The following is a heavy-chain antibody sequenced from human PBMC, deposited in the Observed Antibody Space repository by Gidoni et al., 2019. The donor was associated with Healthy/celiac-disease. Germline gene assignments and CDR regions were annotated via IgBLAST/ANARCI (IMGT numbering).Heavy chain of an antibody. Sequence: EVQLVESGGGLVQPGGSLRLSCAASGFTFSSYWMHWVRQAPGKGLVWVSRINSDGSSTSYADSVKGRFTISRDNAKNTLYLQMNSLRAEDTAVYYCARDLYVSPRNWNAGWPDYWGQGTLVTVSS. CDR3: ARDLYVSPRNWNAGWPDY. V-gene: IGHV3-74*01. D-gene: IGHD1-1*01. CDR2: INSDGSST. CDR1: GFTFSSYW. J-gene: IGHJ4*02.